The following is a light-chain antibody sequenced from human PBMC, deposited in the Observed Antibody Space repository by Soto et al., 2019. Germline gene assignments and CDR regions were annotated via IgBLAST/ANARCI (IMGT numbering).Light chain of an antibody. CDR2: GAS. CDR3: QQYGSSPRT. V-gene: IGKV3-20*01. J-gene: IGKJ1*01. Sequence: EIVFTQSPGTLSLSPGERATLSCRASQSVSSSYLAWYQQKPGQAPRLLIYGASSRATGIPDRFSDSGSGTDFTLTISRLEPEDFAVYYCQQYGSSPRTFGQGTKVDIK. CDR1: QSVSSSY.